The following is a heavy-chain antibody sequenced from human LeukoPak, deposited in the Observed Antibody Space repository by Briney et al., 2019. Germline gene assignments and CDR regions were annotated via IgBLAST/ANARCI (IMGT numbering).Heavy chain of an antibody. J-gene: IGHJ4*02. CDR3: AKVSGHSSSAFDY. CDR1: GFTFSSYA. D-gene: IGHD6-6*01. CDR2: ISGSGGST. Sequence: QTGGSLRLSCAASGFTFSSYAMSWVRQAPGKGLEWVSAISGSGGSTYYADSVKGRFTISRDNSKNTLYLQMNSLRAEDTAVYYCAKVSGHSSSAFDYWGQGTLVTVSS. V-gene: IGHV3-23*01.